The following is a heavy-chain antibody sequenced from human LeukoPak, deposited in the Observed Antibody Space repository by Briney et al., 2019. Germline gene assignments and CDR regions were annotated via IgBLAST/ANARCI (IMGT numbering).Heavy chain of an antibody. CDR2: IIPILGTA. CDR1: GGTFSSYA. Sequence: SVKVSCKASGGTFSSYAISWVRQAPGQGLEWMGGIIPILGTANYAQKFQGRVTITADESTSTAYMELSSLRSEDTAVYYCARGYLPAAIGSYFDYWGQGTLVTVSS. J-gene: IGHJ4*02. V-gene: IGHV1-69*13. CDR3: ARGYLPAAIGSYFDY. D-gene: IGHD2-2*02.